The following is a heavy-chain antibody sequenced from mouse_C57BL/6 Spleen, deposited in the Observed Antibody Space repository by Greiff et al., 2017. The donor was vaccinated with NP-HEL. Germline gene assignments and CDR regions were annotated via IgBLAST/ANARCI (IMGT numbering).Heavy chain of an antibody. CDR1: GYTFTSYW. D-gene: IGHD1-1*01. J-gene: IGHJ4*01. CDR3: AIAPPTLTVVAPSYAMDY. CDR2: IHPSDSDT. V-gene: IGHV1-74*01. Sequence: VQLQQPGAELVKPGASVKVSCKASGYTFTSYWMHWVKQRPGQGLEWIGRIHPSDSDTNYNQKFKGKATLTVDKSSSPASMQLSSLTSEDSAVYYCAIAPPTLTVVAPSYAMDYWGQGTSVTVSS.